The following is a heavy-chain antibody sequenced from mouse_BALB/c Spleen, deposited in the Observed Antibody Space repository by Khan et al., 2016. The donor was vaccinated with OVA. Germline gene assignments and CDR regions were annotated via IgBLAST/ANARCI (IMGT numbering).Heavy chain of an antibody. Sequence: QVQLQQSGAELARPRASVRMSCKASGYTFTSNTMHWVKQRPGQGLEWIGYINPRSGYTNYNQNFKDKATLTADKSSSTAYMQLSSLTSEDSAVYYCARRTTGYTMDYWGQGTSVTVSS. J-gene: IGHJ4*01. CDR3: ARRTTGYTMDY. CDR1: GYTFTSNT. CDR2: INPRSGYT. V-gene: IGHV1-4*01. D-gene: IGHD2-14*01.